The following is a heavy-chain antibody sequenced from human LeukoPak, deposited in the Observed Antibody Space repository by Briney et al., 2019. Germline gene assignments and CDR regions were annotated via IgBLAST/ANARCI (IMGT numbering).Heavy chain of an antibody. J-gene: IGHJ5*02. V-gene: IGHV1-69*05. Sequence: GASVRVSCKASGGTFSSYAISWVRQAPGQGLEWMGGIIPIFGTANYAQKFQRRVTITTDESTSTAYMELSSLRSEDTAVYYCAGCALAARSSEFDPWGQGTLVTVSS. CDR2: IIPIFGTA. CDR3: AGCALAARSSEFDP. CDR1: GGTFSSYA. D-gene: IGHD6-6*01.